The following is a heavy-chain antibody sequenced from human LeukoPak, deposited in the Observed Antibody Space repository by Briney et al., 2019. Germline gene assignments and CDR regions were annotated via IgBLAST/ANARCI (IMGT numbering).Heavy chain of an antibody. J-gene: IGHJ4*01. CDR1: GFSFVSFG. V-gene: IGHV1-18*01. CDR2: ISGYNGHT. D-gene: IGHD1-26*01. Sequence: ASVKVSCNAFGFSFVSFGFNWVRQAPGQGLEWMGRISGYNGHTRYEQKFHDRVTMTTDSSTSTVYMELRSLRYDDTALYYCARGTWEAAATPHSFDTWGHGTLVLVSS. CDR3: ARGTWEAAATPHSFDT.